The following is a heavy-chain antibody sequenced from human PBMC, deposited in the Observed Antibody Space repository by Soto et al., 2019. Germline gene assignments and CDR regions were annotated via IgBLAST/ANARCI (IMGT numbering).Heavy chain of an antibody. D-gene: IGHD2-15*01. Sequence: QVQLVESGGGVVQPGRSLRLSCAASGFTFSSYGMHWVRQAPGKGLEWVAVISYDGSDKYYADSVKGRFTIARDKSNNTLYLQMDSLSAEDTAVYYCAQGVVVASTYFQHWCQGTLVTVSS. V-gene: IGHV3-30*18. J-gene: IGHJ1*01. CDR3: AQGVVVASTYFQH. CDR2: ISYDGSDK. CDR1: GFTFSSYG.